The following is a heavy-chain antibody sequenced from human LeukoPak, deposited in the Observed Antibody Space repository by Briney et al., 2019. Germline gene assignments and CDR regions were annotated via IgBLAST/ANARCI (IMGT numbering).Heavy chain of an antibody. CDR3: AKGRGSPYYFEY. J-gene: IGHJ4*02. Sequence: GGSLRPSCAASGFTFSTHAMSWVRQAPGKGLEWVSAISGSGASTYYADSVKGRFTISRDNSKNTLYLQMNSLRAEDTAVYYCAKGRGSPYYFEYWGQGTLVTVSS. V-gene: IGHV3-23*01. CDR1: GFTFSTHA. CDR2: ISGSGAST. D-gene: IGHD1-26*01.